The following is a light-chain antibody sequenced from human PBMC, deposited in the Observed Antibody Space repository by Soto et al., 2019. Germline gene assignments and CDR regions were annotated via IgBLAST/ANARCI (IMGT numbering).Light chain of an antibody. CDR2: DVT. Sequence: SSLDRPAAKSWSSRQSLTISNTETSSDVGAYNYVSWYQQHPGKAPSLMIYDVTNRPSGVSNRFSGSKSGNTASLTISGLQAEDEADYYCSSYTRTSTYVFGAGTKVTV. CDR1: SSDVGAYNY. V-gene: IGLV2-14*01. J-gene: IGLJ1*01. CDR3: SSYTRTSTYV.